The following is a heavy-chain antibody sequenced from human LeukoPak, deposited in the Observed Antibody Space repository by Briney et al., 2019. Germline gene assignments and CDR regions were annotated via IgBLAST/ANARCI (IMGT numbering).Heavy chain of an antibody. Sequence: SEILSLTCTVSGGSISSSSYYWGWIRQPPGKGLEWIGSIYYSGSTYYNPSLKSRVTISVDTSKNQFSLKLSSVTAADTAVYYCARHSFITAIAAAGTDFDYWGQGTLVTVSS. CDR1: GGSISSSSYY. J-gene: IGHJ4*02. D-gene: IGHD6-13*01. CDR3: ARHSFITAIAAAGTDFDY. V-gene: IGHV4-39*01. CDR2: IYYSGST.